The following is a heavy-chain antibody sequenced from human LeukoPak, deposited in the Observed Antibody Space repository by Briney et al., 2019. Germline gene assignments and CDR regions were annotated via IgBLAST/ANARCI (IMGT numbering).Heavy chain of an antibody. CDR3: ARELYDSSGGYFDY. Sequence: GGSLRLSCAASGFTFSSYAMHWVRQAPGKGLEWVAVISYDGSNKYYADSVKGRFTISRDNSKNTLYLQMNSLRAEDTAVYYCARELYDSSGGYFDYWGQGTLVTVSS. CDR2: ISYDGSNK. D-gene: IGHD3-22*01. J-gene: IGHJ4*02. V-gene: IGHV3-30-3*01. CDR1: GFTFSSYA.